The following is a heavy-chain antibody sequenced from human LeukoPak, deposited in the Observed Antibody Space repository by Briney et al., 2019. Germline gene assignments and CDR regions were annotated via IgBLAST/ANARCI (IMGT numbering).Heavy chain of an antibody. CDR2: ISSSSSYI. CDR3: ARDLGHYYGMDV. Sequence: GGSLRLSCAASGFTFSSYSMNWVRQAPGKGLEWVSSISSSSSYIYYADSVKGRFTISRDNSKNTLYLQMNSLRAEDTAVYYCARDLGHYYGMDVWGQGTTVTVSS. J-gene: IGHJ6*02. CDR1: GFTFSSYS. V-gene: IGHV3-21*04.